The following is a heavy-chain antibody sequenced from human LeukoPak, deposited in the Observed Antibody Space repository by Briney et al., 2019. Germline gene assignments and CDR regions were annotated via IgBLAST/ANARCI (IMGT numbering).Heavy chain of an antibody. CDR1: GFTFSSYA. CDR3: ANVDYYYDSKLLDY. CDR2: ISGSGGST. D-gene: IGHD3-22*01. J-gene: IGHJ4*02. V-gene: IGHV3-23*01. Sequence: GGSLRLSCAASGFTFSSYAMSWVRQAPGKGLEWVSAISGSGGSTYYADSVKGRFTISRDNSKNTLYLQMNSLRAEDTAVYYCANVDYYYDSKLLDYWGQGTLVTVSS.